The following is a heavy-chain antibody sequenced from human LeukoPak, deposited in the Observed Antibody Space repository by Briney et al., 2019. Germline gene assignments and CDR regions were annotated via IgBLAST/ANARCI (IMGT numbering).Heavy chain of an antibody. D-gene: IGHD1-26*01. Sequence: GGSLRLSCAASGFTFSSYEMNWVRQAPGKGLEWVSSISSSSSYIYYADSVKGRFTISRDNAKNSLYLQMNSLRAEDTAVYYCARGGRRDGSSGPAWGQGTLVTVSS. J-gene: IGHJ4*02. CDR3: ARGGRRDGSSGPA. V-gene: IGHV3-21*01. CDR1: GFTFSSYE. CDR2: ISSSSSYI.